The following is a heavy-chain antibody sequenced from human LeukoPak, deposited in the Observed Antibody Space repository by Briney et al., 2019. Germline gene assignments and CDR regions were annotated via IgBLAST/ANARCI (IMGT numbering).Heavy chain of an antibody. CDR1: GGSISSYY. Sequence: SETLSLTCIVSGGSISSYYWSWIRQPPGKGLEWIGYIYYSGSTHYNPSLKSRVTISVDTSKNQFSLELNSVTAADTAVYYCARAGPGYCSSTSCYYFDYSGQGTLVTVSS. J-gene: IGHJ4*02. CDR2: IYYSGST. V-gene: IGHV4-59*01. D-gene: IGHD2-2*01. CDR3: ARAGPGYCSSTSCYYFDY.